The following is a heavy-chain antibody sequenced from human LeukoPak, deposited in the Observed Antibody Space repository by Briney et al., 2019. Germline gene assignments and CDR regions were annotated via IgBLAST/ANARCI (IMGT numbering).Heavy chain of an antibody. Sequence: VASVKVSCKASGGTFSSYAISWVRQAPGQGLEWIGGIIPIFGTANYAQKFQGRVTITTDESTSTAYMELSSLRSEDTAVYYCARVGYCGGDCSEYYFDYWGQGTLVTVSS. J-gene: IGHJ4*02. CDR2: IIPIFGTA. D-gene: IGHD2-21*02. CDR3: ARVGYCGGDCSEYYFDY. V-gene: IGHV1-69*05. CDR1: GGTFSSYA.